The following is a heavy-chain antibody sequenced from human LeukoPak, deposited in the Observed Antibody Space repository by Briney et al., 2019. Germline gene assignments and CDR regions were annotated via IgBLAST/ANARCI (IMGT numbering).Heavy chain of an antibody. CDR3: VRDGSSWGNFDY. J-gene: IGHJ4*02. CDR2: ITSSSTYI. Sequence: PGGSLRLSCAASGFTFSSYNMNWIRQAPGKGLEWVSSITSSSTYIYYADSVKGRFTISRDNAKKTLYLQMNSLRTEDTAVYYCVRDGSSWGNFDYWGQGTLVSVSS. D-gene: IGHD7-27*01. V-gene: IGHV3-21*01. CDR1: GFTFSSYN.